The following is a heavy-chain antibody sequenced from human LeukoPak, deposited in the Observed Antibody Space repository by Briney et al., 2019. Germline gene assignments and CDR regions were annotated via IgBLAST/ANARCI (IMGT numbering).Heavy chain of an antibody. Sequence: GASLRLSCAASGFTFGSYAMHWVRQAPGKGLEWVALISYDGNSKYYADSVKGRFTISRDNSKNTLFLQMDSLRPEDTAMYSCARVGPTGYCSSTICYADNWGQGTLVTVSS. D-gene: IGHD2-2*01. CDR3: ARVGPTGYCSSTICYADN. V-gene: IGHV3-30-3*01. CDR2: ISYDGNSK. CDR1: GFTFGSYA. J-gene: IGHJ4*02.